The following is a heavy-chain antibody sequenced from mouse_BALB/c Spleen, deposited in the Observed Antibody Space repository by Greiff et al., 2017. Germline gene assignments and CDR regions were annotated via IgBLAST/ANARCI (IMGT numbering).Heavy chain of an antibody. Sequence: EVKLMESGGGLVQPGGSRKLSCAASGFTFSSFRMHWVRQAPEKGLEWVAYISSGSSTIYYADTVKGRFTISRDNPKNTLFLQMTSLRSEDTAMYYCAKGYYGSFDYWGQGTTLTVSS. J-gene: IGHJ2*01. CDR3: AKGYYGSFDY. CDR2: ISSGSSTI. D-gene: IGHD1-1*01. CDR1: GFTFSSFR. V-gene: IGHV5-17*02.